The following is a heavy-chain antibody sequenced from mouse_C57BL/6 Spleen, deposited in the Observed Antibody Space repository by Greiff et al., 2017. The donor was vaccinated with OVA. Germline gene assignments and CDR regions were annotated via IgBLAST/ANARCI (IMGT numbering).Heavy chain of an antibody. CDR2: IYPGDGDT. Sequence: VQLQQSGPELVKPGASVKISCKASGYAFSSSWMNWVKQRPGKGLEWIGRIYPGDGDTNYNGKFKGKATLTADKSSSTAYMQLSSLTSEDSAVYFCARGDYSNYEFAYWGQGTLVTVSA. J-gene: IGHJ3*01. CDR1: GYAFSSSW. CDR3: ARGDYSNYEFAY. D-gene: IGHD2-5*01. V-gene: IGHV1-82*01.